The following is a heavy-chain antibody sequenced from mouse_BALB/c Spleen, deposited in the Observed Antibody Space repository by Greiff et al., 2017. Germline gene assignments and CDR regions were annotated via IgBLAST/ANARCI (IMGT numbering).Heavy chain of an antibody. J-gene: IGHJ4*01. CDR2: ISSGSSTI. D-gene: IGHD2-3*01. Sequence: EVKVEESGGGLVQPGGSRKLSCAASGFTFSSFGMHWVRQAPEKGLEWVAYISSGSSTIYYADTVKGRFTISRDNPKNTLFLQMTSLRSEDTAMYYCARGDGYYPYAMDYWGQGTSVTVSS. CDR3: ARGDGYYPYAMDY. CDR1: GFTFSSFG. V-gene: IGHV5-17*02.